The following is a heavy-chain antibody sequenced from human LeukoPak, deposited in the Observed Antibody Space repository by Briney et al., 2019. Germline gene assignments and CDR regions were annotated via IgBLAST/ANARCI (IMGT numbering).Heavy chain of an antibody. CDR3: ARDIVAGCDS. Sequence: SQTLSLTCDISGDSVSANAWTWIRQSPLRGLEWLRRTYYKSTWHNEYALSLRGRITIRPDTSKNQFSLHLTSVTPDDTAVYFCARDIVAGCDSWGQGTLVTVSS. J-gene: IGHJ4*02. D-gene: IGHD3-22*01. CDR2: TYYKSTWHN. V-gene: IGHV6-1*01. CDR1: GDSVSANA.